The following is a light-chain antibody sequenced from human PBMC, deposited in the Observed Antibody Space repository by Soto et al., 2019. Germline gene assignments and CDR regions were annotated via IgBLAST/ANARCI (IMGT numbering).Light chain of an antibody. CDR1: QTTSPKY. J-gene: IGKJ3*01. Sequence: EIELTQSPGTLSLSPGERATLSCRVSQTTSPKYLNWYQQKPGRAPNLLIYAASSLQRGVPSRFSGSGSGTDFTLTISSLQPDDFATYYCQQTYSPPFTFGPGTKVDIK. CDR3: QQTYSPPFT. CDR2: AAS. V-gene: IGKV1-39*01.